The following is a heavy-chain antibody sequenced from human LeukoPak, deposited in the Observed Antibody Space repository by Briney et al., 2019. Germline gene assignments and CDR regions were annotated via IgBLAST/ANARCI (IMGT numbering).Heavy chain of an antibody. D-gene: IGHD3-9*01. Sequence: PSETLSLTCAVSGGSISSGGYSWSWIRQPPGKGREWIGYIYYSGSTYDNPSLKSRFTISVDTSKNQFSLKLSSVTAADTAVYYCAIEGLNYDTPRGWFDPWGQGTLVTVSS. V-gene: IGHV4-30-4*07. CDR2: IYYSGST. CDR3: AIEGLNYDTPRGWFDP. CDR1: GGSISSGGYS. J-gene: IGHJ5*02.